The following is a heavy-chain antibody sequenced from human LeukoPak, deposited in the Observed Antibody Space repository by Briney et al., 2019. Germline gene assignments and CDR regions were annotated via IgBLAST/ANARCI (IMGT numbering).Heavy chain of an antibody. CDR1: GFTFSSYG. Sequence: GGSLRLSCAASGFTFSSYGMHWVRQAPGKGLEWVAVIWYDGSNKYYADSVKGRFTISRDNSKNTLYLQMNSLRAEDTAVYYCAKDLEGGWPTSLIDYWGQGTLVTVSS. J-gene: IGHJ4*02. CDR2: IWYDGSNK. V-gene: IGHV3-33*06. D-gene: IGHD3-16*01. CDR3: AKDLEGGWPTSLIDY.